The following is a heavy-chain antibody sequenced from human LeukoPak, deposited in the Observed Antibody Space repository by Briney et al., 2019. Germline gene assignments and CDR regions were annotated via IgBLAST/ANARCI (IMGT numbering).Heavy chain of an antibody. CDR3: ARVFHDSSGYPLDY. CDR1: GGSMSSYY. D-gene: IGHD3-22*01. CDR2: TYYSGNT. V-gene: IGHV4-59*01. J-gene: IGHJ4*02. Sequence: SETLSLTCTVSGGSMSSYYWSWIRQPPGKGLEWVAYTYYSGNTNYNPSLKSRVTISVDTSKNQFSLKVSSVTAADTAVYYCARVFHDSSGYPLDYWGQGTLVTVSS.